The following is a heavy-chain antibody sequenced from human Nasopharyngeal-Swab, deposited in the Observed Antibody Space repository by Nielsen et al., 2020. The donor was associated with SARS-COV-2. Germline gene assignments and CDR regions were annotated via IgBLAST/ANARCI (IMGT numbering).Heavy chain of an antibody. D-gene: IGHD3-16*02. CDR2: ISGSGGGT. V-gene: IGHV3-23*01. Sequence: WIRQPPGKGPEWVSTISGSGGGTYYADSVKGRFTISRDNSKNTLYLQMNSLRAEDTAVYYCEKDRGDYDYIWGSYRGGFDYWGQGTLVTASS. J-gene: IGHJ4*02. CDR3: EKDRGDYDYIWGSYRGGFDY.